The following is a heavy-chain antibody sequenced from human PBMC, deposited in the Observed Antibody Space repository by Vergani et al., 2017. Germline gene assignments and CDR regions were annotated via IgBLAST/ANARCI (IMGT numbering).Heavy chain of an antibody. J-gene: IGHJ6*03. CDR2: IWYDGSNK. V-gene: IGHV3-33*06. CDR3: AKVPVHYYYYMDV. CDR1: GFTFSSYG. Sequence: QVQLVESGGGVVQPGRSLRLSCAASGFTFSSYGMHWVRQAPGKGLEWVAVIWYDGSNKYYADSVKGRFTISRDNSKNTLYLQMNSLRAEDTAVYYCAKVPVHYYYYMDVWGKGTTVTVSS.